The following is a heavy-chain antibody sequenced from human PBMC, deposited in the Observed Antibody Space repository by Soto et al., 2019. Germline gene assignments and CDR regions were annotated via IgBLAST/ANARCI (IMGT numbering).Heavy chain of an antibody. J-gene: IGHJ6*02. CDR3: AKGVEAQLWLQGWYYYYGMDV. Sequence: QVQLVESGGGVVQPGRSLRLSCAASGFTFSSYGMHWVRQAPGKGLEWVAVISYDGSNKYYADSVKGRFTISRDNSKNTRYLQMNSLRAEDTAVYYCAKGVEAQLWLQGWYYYYGMDVWGQGTTVTVSS. CDR1: GFTFSSYG. D-gene: IGHD5-18*01. V-gene: IGHV3-30*18. CDR2: ISYDGSNK.